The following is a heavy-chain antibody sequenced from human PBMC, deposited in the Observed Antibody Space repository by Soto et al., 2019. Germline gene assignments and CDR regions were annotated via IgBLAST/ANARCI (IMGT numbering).Heavy chain of an antibody. CDR1: GFSFSDNL. Sequence: QVQLVQSGAEVRKPGASVNISCRASGFSFSDNLINWVRQAPGQSLEWMGWINPDNGNTRYSQTFQGRVTISRHSIAGIAYVEVSKLTSGGPAGYYRARGILAVGPRGDYGFGVGGQGTMVTVSS. D-gene: IGHD2-8*02. CDR2: INPDNGNT. CDR3: ARGILAVGPRGDYGFGV. V-gene: IGHV1-3*01. J-gene: IGHJ3*01.